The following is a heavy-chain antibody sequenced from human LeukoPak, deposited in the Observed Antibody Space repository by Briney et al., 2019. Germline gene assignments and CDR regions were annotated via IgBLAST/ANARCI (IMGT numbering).Heavy chain of an antibody. Sequence: SVKVSCKASGGTFSSYAISWVRQAPGQGLEWMGGIIPIFGTANYAQKFQGRVTITADESTSTAYMELSSLRSEDTAVYYCALALRYCSGGSCYSQVSDYWGQGALVTVSS. CDR1: GGTFSSYA. CDR3: ALALRYCSGGSCYSQVSDY. CDR2: IIPIFGTA. D-gene: IGHD2-15*01. V-gene: IGHV1-69*13. J-gene: IGHJ4*02.